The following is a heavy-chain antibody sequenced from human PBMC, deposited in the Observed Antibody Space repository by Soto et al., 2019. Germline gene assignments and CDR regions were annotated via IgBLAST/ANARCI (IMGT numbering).Heavy chain of an antibody. J-gene: IGHJ6*02. D-gene: IGHD6-13*01. V-gene: IGHV5-51*01. Sequence: ESLKISYKGFGYSFTSYWIGWVRQLPGKGLEWMGIIYPGDSDTRYSPSFQGQVTISANKSISTAYLQWSSLKASDTAMYYCARTSAAGKYYYGMDVWGQGITVTVSS. CDR1: GYSFTSYW. CDR2: IYPGDSDT. CDR3: ARTSAAGKYYYGMDV.